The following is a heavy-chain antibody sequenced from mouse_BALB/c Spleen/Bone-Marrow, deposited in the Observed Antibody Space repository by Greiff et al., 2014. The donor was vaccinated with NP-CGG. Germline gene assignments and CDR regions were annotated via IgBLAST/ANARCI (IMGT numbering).Heavy chain of an antibody. CDR2: ISNLAYSI. CDR1: GFTFSDYG. V-gene: IGHV5-15*02. J-gene: IGHJ4*01. Sequence: EVKLVESGGALVQPGGSRKLSCAASGFTFSDYGMAWVRQAPGKGPEWVAFISNLAYSIYYTDTVTDRFTISRENAKNTLYLEMSSLRSEDTAMYYCARETTRGAMDYWGQGTSVTVSS. CDR3: ARETTRGAMDY. D-gene: IGHD2-1*01.